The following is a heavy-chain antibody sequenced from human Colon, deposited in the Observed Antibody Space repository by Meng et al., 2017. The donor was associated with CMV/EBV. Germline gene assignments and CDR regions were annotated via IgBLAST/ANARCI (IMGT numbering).Heavy chain of an antibody. J-gene: IGHJ4*02. V-gene: IGHV4-30-4*01. CDR2: ISFSGST. D-gene: IGHD6-13*01. CDR3: ARVRSSSSRYFDY. CDR1: GGSIRRCHFS. Sequence: VCGGSIRRCHFSWTWLRQPPGTVLEWIGYISFSGSTYYNPSLKSRVTISVDTSKNQFSLKLNSVTAADTAVYFCARVRSSSSRYFDYWGQGTLVTVSS.